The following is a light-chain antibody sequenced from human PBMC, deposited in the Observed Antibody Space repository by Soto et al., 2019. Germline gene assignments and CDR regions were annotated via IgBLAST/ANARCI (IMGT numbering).Light chain of an antibody. Sequence: QSALTQPASVSGSPGQSITISCTGTSSDVGGYNYVSWYQQHPGKAPKLMIYDVSNRPSGVSNRFSGSKSGNTASLTISGLQAEDEANYYCNSYASSSTPVLFGGGTKQTVL. CDR3: NSYASSSTPVL. V-gene: IGLV2-14*01. CDR2: DVS. CDR1: SSDVGGYNY. J-gene: IGLJ2*01.